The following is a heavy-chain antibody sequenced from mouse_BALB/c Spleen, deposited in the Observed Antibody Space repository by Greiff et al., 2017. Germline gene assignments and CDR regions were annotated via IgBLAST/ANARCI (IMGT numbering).Heavy chain of an antibody. CDR1: GYTFTSYT. CDR3: AREGGGYPHAMEY. CDR2: INPSSGYT. Sequence: VQLQESAAELARPGASVKMSCKASGYTFTSYTMHWVKQRPGQGLEWIGYINPSSGYTEYNQKFKDKTTLTADKSSSTAYMQLSSLTSEDSAVYYCAREGGGYPHAMEYWGQGTSVTVSS. D-gene: IGHD2-2*01. J-gene: IGHJ4*01. V-gene: IGHV1-4*02.